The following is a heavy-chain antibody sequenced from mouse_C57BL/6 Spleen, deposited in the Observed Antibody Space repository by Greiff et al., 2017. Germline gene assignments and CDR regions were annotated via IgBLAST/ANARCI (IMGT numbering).Heavy chain of an antibody. CDR2: IHPNSGST. Sequence: QVQLQQPGAELVKPGASVKLSCKASGYTFTSYWMHWVKQRPGQGLEWIGMIHPNSGSTNYNEKFKSKATLTVDKSSSTAYMQLSSLTSEDSAVYYCARYDGYYGAMYYWGQGTSVTVSS. V-gene: IGHV1-64*01. CDR1: GYTFTSYW. CDR3: ARYDGYYGAMYY. D-gene: IGHD2-3*01. J-gene: IGHJ4*01.